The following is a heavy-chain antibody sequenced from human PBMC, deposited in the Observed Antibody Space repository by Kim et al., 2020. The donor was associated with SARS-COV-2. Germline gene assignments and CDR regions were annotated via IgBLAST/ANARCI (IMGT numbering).Heavy chain of an antibody. J-gene: IGHJ6*02. D-gene: IGHD6-6*01. V-gene: IGHV3-30*18. CDR2: ISYDGSNK. Sequence: GGSLRLSCAASGFTFSSYGMHWVRQAPGKGLEWVAVISYDGSNKYYADSVKGRFTISRDNSKNTLYLQMNSLRAEDTAVYYCAKPGWQLVSHYYYGMDFWGQGTTVTVSS. CDR1: GFTFSSYG. CDR3: AKPGWQLVSHYYYGMDF.